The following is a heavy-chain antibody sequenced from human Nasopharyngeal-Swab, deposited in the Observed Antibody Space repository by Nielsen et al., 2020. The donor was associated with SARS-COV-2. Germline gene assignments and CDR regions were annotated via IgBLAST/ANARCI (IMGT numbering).Heavy chain of an antibody. D-gene: IGHD2-15*01. CDR3: AREPRGYCSGGSCYFVGRAFDI. CDR2: IKQDGSEK. CDR1: GFTFSSYW. V-gene: IGHV3-7*03. J-gene: IGHJ3*02. Sequence: GESLKISCAASGFTFSSYWLSWVRQAPGKGLEWVANIKQDGSEKYYVDSVKGRFTISRDNAKNSLYLQMNSPRAEDTAAYYCAREPRGYCSGGSCYFVGRAFDIWGQGTMVTVSS.